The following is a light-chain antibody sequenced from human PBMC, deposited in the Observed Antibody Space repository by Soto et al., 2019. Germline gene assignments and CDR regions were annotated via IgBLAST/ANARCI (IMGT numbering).Light chain of an antibody. Sequence: IRLTQSPGTLSLSPGERATLSCRASQTVASNYFAWYKQRPGQAPRLLIYGTSSRATGIPDRFSGSGSGTEFTLTISRLDPEDFAVYYCQQYGGSRWTFGQGTKVDIK. CDR3: QQYGGSRWT. CDR2: GTS. J-gene: IGKJ1*01. V-gene: IGKV3-20*01. CDR1: QTVASNY.